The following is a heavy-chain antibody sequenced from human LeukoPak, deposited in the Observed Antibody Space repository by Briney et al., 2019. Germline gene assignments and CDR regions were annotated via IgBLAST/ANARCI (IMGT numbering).Heavy chain of an antibody. V-gene: IGHV3-30-3*01. D-gene: IGHD3-22*01. CDR3: ASPANYYDSSGYYYGLDY. J-gene: IGHJ4*02. CDR2: ISYDGSNK. Sequence: GGSLRLFCAASGFTFSSYAMHWVRQAPGKGLEWVAVISYDGSNKYYADSVKGRFTISRDNSKNTLYLQMNSLRAEDTAVYYCASPANYYDSSGYYYGLDYWGQGTLVTVSS. CDR1: GFTFSSYA.